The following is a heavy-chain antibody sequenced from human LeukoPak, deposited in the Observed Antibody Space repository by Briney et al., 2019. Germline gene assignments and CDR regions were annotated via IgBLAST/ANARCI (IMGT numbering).Heavy chain of an antibody. CDR3: ARKGLGVAYNWFDP. J-gene: IGHJ5*02. CDR1: GGSFSGYY. Sequence: SETLSLTCAVYGGSFSGYYWSWIRQPPGKGLEWIGEINHSGSTNYNPSLKSRVTISVDTSKNQFSLKLSSVTAADTAVYYCARKGLGVAYNWFDPWGQGTLVTVSS. D-gene: IGHD3-3*01. CDR2: INHSGST. V-gene: IGHV4-34*01.